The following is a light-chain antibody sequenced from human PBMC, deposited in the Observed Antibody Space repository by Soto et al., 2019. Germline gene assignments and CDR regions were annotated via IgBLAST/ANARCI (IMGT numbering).Light chain of an antibody. CDR3: QSYDNILSGPL. V-gene: IGLV1-40*01. J-gene: IGLJ3*02. Sequence: QSVLTQPPSVSGAPGQTITISCTGSRSNVGANYDVHWYQVLPGAGPRLLIYKNNNRPSGVPDRFSGSKSGTSAFLAITGLRAEDEADYYCQSYDNILSGPLFGGGTKLTVL. CDR2: KNN. CDR1: RSNVGANYD.